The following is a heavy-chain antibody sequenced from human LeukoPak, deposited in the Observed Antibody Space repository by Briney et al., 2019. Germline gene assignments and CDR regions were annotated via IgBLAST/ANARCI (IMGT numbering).Heavy chain of an antibody. CDR2: IYTSGGT. J-gene: IGHJ6*03. V-gene: IGHV4-61*02. CDR3: ARSPTFSQLLYYDYYMDV. Sequence: SETLSLTCTVSGGCISSGRYYWSWIRQPAGKGLEWIGRIYTSGGTNYNPSLKSRVTISVDTSKNQFSLKLSSVTAADTAVYYCARSPTFSQLLYYDYYMDVWVKGTTVTVSS. D-gene: IGHD2-2*01. CDR1: GGCISSGRYY.